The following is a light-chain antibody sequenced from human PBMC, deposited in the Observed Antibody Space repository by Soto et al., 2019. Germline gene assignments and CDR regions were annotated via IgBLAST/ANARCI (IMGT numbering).Light chain of an antibody. CDR3: SSYTNSNTLV. V-gene: IGLV2-14*01. CDR2: DVS. CDR1: SSDVGGYNY. J-gene: IGLJ1*01. Sequence: QPVLTQPASVSGSPGQSITISCTGTSSDVGGYNYVSWYQQYPDKAPKLMIYDVSNRPSGVSNRFSGSKSGNTASLTISGLQAEDEADYYCSSYTNSNTLVFGSGTKLTVL.